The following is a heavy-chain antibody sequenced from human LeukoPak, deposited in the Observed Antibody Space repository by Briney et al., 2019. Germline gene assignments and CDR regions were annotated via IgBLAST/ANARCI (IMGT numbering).Heavy chain of an antibody. CDR3: ARDGGRTAASKYFDP. J-gene: IGHJ5*02. V-gene: IGHV4-38-2*02. CDR1: GYSISSGYY. CDR2: IYHSGST. Sequence: SETLSLTCTVSGYSISSGYYWGWIRQPPGKGLEWIGSIYHSGSTYYNPSLKSRVTISVDTSKNQFSLKLSSVTAADTAVYYCARDGGRTAASKYFDPWGQGTLVTVSS. D-gene: IGHD2-2*01.